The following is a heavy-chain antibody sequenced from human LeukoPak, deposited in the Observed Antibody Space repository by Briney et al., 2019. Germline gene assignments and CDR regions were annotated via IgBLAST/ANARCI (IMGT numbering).Heavy chain of an antibody. CDR2: ISGSGDST. CDR3: AKRLVPQFS. D-gene: IGHD3-10*01. Sequence: GGSLRLSCAVSGFSFTNFWMSWVRQAPGKGLEWFSGISGSGDSTYYADSVKGRFTISRDNSKNTLYLQMNSLRGEDTAIYYCAKRLVPQFSGGQGTLVTVSS. J-gene: IGHJ4*02. V-gene: IGHV3-23*01. CDR1: GFSFTNFW.